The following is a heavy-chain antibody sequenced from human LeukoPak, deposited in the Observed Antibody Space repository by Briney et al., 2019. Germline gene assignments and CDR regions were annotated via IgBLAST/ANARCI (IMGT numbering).Heavy chain of an antibody. V-gene: IGHV3-23*01. CDR1: GFTFSSYD. D-gene: IGHD3-10*01. CDR3: AQGFEELYHFDY. CDR2: ISGSGEST. J-gene: IGHJ4*02. Sequence: TGGSLRLSCAASGFTFSSYDMNWVRQAPGKGLEWVSSISGSGESTYYTDSVKGRFTISRDNSQNPLYLQMNSLRTEDTAVYYCAQGFEELYHFDYWGQGTLVTVSS.